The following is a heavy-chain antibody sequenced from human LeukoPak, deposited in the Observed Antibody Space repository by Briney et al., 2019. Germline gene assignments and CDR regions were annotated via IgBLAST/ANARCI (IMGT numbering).Heavy chain of an antibody. CDR2: IIPIFGTA. CDR3: ARGSTGNHSPPHFDY. D-gene: IGHD3-10*01. V-gene: IGHV1-69*05. Sequence: GSSVKVSCKASRGTFSSYAISWVRQAPGQGLEWMGGIIPIFGTANYAQKFQGRVTITTDESTSTAYMEPSSLRSEDTAVYYCARGSTGNHSPPHFDYWGQGTLVTVP. CDR1: RGTFSSYA. J-gene: IGHJ4*02.